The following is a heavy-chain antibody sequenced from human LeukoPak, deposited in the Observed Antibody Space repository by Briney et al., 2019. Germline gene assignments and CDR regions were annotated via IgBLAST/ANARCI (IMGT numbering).Heavy chain of an antibody. J-gene: IGHJ4*02. Sequence: SQTLSLTCTVSGGSISSGSYYWSWIRQPAGKALEWIGCIYSSGSTNYNPSLKSRVTISVDTSKNQFSLKLSSVTAADTAMYYCARELSPRDGKGYYFDYWGQGTLVTVSS. D-gene: IGHD2-21*02. CDR1: GGSISSGSYY. V-gene: IGHV4-61*02. CDR2: IYSSGST. CDR3: ARELSPRDGKGYYFDY.